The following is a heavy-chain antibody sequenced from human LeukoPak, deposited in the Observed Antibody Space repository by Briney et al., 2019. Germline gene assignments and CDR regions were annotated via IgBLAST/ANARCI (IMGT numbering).Heavy chain of an antibody. J-gene: IGHJ6*02. CDR2: IYYSGST. CDR1: GDSIGSYY. Sequence: PSETLSLTCSVSGDSIGSYYWSWIRQPPGEGLEWIGDIYYSGSTNYNPSLKSRVIISVDMSNNQFSLKLSSVTAADTAVYYCARHNQVTVTTSSYSYPMDVWGQGTTVSVSS. D-gene: IGHD4-11*01. CDR3: ARHNQVTVTTSSYSYPMDV. V-gene: IGHV4-59*08.